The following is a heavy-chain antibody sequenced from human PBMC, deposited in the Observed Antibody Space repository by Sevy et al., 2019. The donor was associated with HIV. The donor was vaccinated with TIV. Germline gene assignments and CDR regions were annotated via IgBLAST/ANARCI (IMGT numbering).Heavy chain of an antibody. V-gene: IGHV3-48*02. CDR3: ARGAYKYLTGDAFDI. CDR2: ISSSSSTI. CDR1: GFTFSSYS. Sequence: GGSLRLSCAASGFTFSSYSMNWVRQAPGKGLEWVSYISSSSSTIYYADSVKGRFTISRDNAKNSLYLQMNSLRDEDTAVYYCARGAYKYLTGDAFDIWGQGTTVTVSS. J-gene: IGHJ3*02. D-gene: IGHD3-9*01.